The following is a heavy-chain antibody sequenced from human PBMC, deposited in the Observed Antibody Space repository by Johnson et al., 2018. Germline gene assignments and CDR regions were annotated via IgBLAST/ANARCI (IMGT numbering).Heavy chain of an antibody. V-gene: IGHV3-9*01. J-gene: IGHJ6*02. CDR3: AKDMHLTVPGLYYGMDV. CDR1: GFTFDGYA. Sequence: EVQLVETGGGLVQPGRSLRLSCAASGFTFDGYAMHWVRQLPGTGLEWVSAISWNGGSIAYADSVKGRFTISRENGKNFLYLQMNSLRVEDTALYFCAKDMHLTVPGLYYGMDVWGQGTTVTVSS. D-gene: IGHD2/OR15-2a*01. CDR2: ISWNGGSI.